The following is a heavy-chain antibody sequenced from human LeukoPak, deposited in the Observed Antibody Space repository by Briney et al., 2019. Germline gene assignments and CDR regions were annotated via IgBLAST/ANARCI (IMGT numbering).Heavy chain of an antibody. V-gene: IGHV3-15*04. D-gene: IGHD1-7*01. CDR2: TASEIDGGTT. CDR1: GFTFNYAW. CDR3: TTDEDWNYARKDV. Sequence: GGSLRLSCAASGFTFNYAWMSWVRQVPGKGLEWVGQTASEIDGGTTDYATPVKGRFTISRDDSRSTLYLQMNSLKIEDTAVYYCTTDEDWNYARKDVWGQGATVIVSS. J-gene: IGHJ6*02.